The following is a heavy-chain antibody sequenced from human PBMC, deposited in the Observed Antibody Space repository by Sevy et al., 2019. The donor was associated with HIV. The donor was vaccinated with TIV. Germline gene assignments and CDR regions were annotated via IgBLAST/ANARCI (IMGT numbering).Heavy chain of an antibody. CDR3: ARDDYSGSYDGGLDY. Sequence: GGSLRLSCAASRFTFSSYSMNWVRQAPGKGLEWVSYISSSSSTIYYADSVKGRFTISRDNAKNSLYLQMNSLRDEDTAVYYCARDDYSGSYDGGLDYWGQGTLVTVSS. CDR2: ISSSSSTI. V-gene: IGHV3-48*02. CDR1: RFTFSSYS. D-gene: IGHD1-26*01. J-gene: IGHJ4*02.